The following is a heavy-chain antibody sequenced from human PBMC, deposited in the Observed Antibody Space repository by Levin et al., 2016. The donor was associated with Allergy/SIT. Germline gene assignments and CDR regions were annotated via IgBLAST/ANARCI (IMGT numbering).Heavy chain of an antibody. CDR2: MSSSGEST. J-gene: IGHJ4*02. CDR3: AKHSPGSGLKTCFDY. D-gene: IGHD3-10*01. V-gene: IGHV3-23*01. Sequence: LSLTCAASGFTFSSYAMSWVRQAPGKGLEWVSYMSSSGESTYYADSVKGRFTISRDNSKNTLYLQMNSLRAEDTAVYYCAKHSPGSGLKTCFDYWGQGTLVTVSS. CDR1: GFTFSSYA.